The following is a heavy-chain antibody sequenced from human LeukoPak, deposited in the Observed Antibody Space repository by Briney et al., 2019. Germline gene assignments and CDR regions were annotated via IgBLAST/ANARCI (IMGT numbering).Heavy chain of an antibody. J-gene: IGHJ4*02. CDR3: ARGLYQLDRAFDY. V-gene: IGHV4-34*01. CDR2: INHSGST. CDR1: GFTVSSNY. D-gene: IGHD2-2*01. Sequence: GSLRLSCAASGFTVSSNYMSWVRQPPGKGLEWIGEINHSGSTNYNPSLKSRVTISVDTSKNQFSLKLSSVTAADMAVYYCARGLYQLDRAFDYWGQGTLVTVSS.